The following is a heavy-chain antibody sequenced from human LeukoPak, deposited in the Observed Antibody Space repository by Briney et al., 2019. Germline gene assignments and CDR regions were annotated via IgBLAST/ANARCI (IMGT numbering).Heavy chain of an antibody. J-gene: IGHJ2*01. CDR3: ARVKGVGRYFDL. V-gene: IGHV4-59*01. Sequence: PSETLSLTCTVSGGSISSYYWSWIRQPPGKGLEWIGYIYYSGSTNYNPSLKSRVTISVDTSKNQFSLKLSSVTAADTAVYYCARVKGVGRYFDLWGRSTLVTVSS. D-gene: IGHD2-8*01. CDR2: IYYSGST. CDR1: GGSISSYY.